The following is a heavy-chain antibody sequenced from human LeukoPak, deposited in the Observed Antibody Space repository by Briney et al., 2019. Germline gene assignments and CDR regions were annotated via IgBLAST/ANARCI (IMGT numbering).Heavy chain of an antibody. CDR1: GYTFTSYS. V-gene: IGHV7-4-1*02. CDR2: INANTGNP. J-gene: IGHJ6*03. Sequence: ASVKVSCKASGYTFTSYSMNWVRQAPGQGLEYMGWINANTGNPTYAQGFTGRFVFSLDTSVSTAYLQISSLKAEDTAVYYCARVHSSSLAYYYYMDVWGKGTTVTVSS. D-gene: IGHD6-13*01. CDR3: ARVHSSSLAYYYYMDV.